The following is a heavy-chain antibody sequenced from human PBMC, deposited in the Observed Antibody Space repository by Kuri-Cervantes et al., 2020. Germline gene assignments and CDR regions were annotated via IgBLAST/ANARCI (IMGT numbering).Heavy chain of an antibody. CDR3: AGEIDYGDYGWFDS. V-gene: IGHV4-59*01. D-gene: IGHD4-17*01. Sequence: SETLSLTCAVYGGSFSGYYWSWIRQPPGKGLEWIGYIYYSGSTNYNPSLKSRVTISADSSKNQFSLNLSSVTAADTAVYYCAGEIDYGDYGWFDSWGQGTLVTVSS. J-gene: IGHJ5*01. CDR1: GGSFSGYY. CDR2: IYYSGST.